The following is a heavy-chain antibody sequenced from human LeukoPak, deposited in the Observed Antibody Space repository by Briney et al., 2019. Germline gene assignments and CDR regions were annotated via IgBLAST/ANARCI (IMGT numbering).Heavy chain of an antibody. Sequence: SETLSLTFTVSGGSISSYYWSWIRQPPGKGLEWIGYIYYSGSTNYNPSLKSRVTISVDTSKNQFSLKLSSVTAADTAVYYCARSTGSSGYRLFDYWGQGTLVTVSS. J-gene: IGHJ4*02. CDR3: ARSTGSSGYRLFDY. D-gene: IGHD3-22*01. CDR2: IYYSGST. CDR1: GGSISSYY. V-gene: IGHV4-59*01.